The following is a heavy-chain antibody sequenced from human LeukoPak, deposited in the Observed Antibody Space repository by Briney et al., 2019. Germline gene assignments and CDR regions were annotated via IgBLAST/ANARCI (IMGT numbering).Heavy chain of an antibody. Sequence: GGSLRLSCVVSGFTVSSDLMNWVRQAPGKGLEWVSAMNSGGDTCYADSVRGRFIISRDKSRNTLYLQMNSLRVDDTAVYYCARGGSMVRGVLWGQGTLVTVSS. J-gene: IGHJ4*02. D-gene: IGHD3-10*01. CDR2: MNSGGDT. CDR3: ARGGSMVRGVL. CDR1: GFTVSSDL. V-gene: IGHV3-53*01.